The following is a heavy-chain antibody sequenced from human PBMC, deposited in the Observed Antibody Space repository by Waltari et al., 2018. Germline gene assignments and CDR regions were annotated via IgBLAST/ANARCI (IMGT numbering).Heavy chain of an antibody. Sequence: EVQLVESGGGLVKPGGSLRLSCAASGFTFSNAWMSWVRQAPGKGLEWVGRIKSKTDGGTTDYAAPVKGRFTISRDDSKNTLYLQMNSLKTEDTAVYYCTTDAKLLWFGELFSFWGQGTLVTVSS. D-gene: IGHD3-10*01. CDR3: TTDAKLLWFGELFSF. J-gene: IGHJ4*02. CDR1: GFTFSNAW. V-gene: IGHV3-15*01. CDR2: IKSKTDGGTT.